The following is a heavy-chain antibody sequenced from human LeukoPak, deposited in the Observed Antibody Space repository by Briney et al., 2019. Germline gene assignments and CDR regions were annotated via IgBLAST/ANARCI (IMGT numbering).Heavy chain of an antibody. CDR2: IDPSDSYT. D-gene: IGHD3-16*01. J-gene: IGHJ5*02. CDR1: GYSFTSYW. Sequence: GESLKISCKGSGYSFTSYWISWARQMPGKGLEWMGRIDPSDSYTNYSPSFQGHVTISADKSISTAYLQWSSLKASDTAMYYYARREGEGFDPWGQGTLVTVSS. CDR3: ARREGEGFDP. V-gene: IGHV5-10-1*01.